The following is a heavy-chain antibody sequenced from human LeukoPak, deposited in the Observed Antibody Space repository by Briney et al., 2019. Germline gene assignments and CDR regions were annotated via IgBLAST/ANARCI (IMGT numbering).Heavy chain of an antibody. CDR1: GYTFTCYY. CDR3: ATNILVRDIINWFDP. CDR2: IKPNSGGT. V-gene: IGHV1-2*02. Sequence: ASVKVSCKASGYTFTCYYMHWVRQAPGQGLEWMGWIKPNSGGTRSAQKFQGRVTMTRDTSTGTAYMELSSLRYDDTAVYYCATNILVRDIINWFDPWGQGTLVTVSS. D-gene: IGHD3-10*01. J-gene: IGHJ5*02.